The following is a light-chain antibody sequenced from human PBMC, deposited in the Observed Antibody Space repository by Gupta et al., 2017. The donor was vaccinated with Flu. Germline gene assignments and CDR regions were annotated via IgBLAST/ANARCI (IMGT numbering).Light chain of an antibody. V-gene: IGLV2-14*03. Sequence: QSALTPPASVSGSPGQSLTIPCSGTSSDVGHSDSVSWYQQHPDKAPKLIIFDVTKRPSGVSSRFSGSKSGNTASLTISGLQPEDETDYYCSSYTSGSTFYVFGTGTKVTVL. CDR2: DVT. CDR1: SSDVGHSDS. J-gene: IGLJ1*01. CDR3: SSYTSGSTFYV.